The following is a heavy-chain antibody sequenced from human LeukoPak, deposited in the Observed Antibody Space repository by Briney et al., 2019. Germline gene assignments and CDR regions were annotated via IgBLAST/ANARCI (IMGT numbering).Heavy chain of an antibody. V-gene: IGHV3-30-3*01. CDR1: GFTFSSYA. Sequence: PGGSLRLSCAASGFTFSSYAMHWVRQAPGKGLEWVAVISYDGSNKYYADSVKGRFTISRDNSKNTLYLQMNSLRVEDTAVYYCARDLYYDLVEWGVFDIWGQGTMVTVSS. CDR3: ARDLYYDLVEWGVFDI. D-gene: IGHD3-22*01. J-gene: IGHJ3*02. CDR2: ISYDGSNK.